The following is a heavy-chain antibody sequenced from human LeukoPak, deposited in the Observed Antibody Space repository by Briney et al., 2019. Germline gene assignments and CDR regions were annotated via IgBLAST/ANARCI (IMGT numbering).Heavy chain of an antibody. CDR3: AKGAEIDL. CDR1: GFTFTNYA. Sequence: PGGSLRLSFATSGFTFTNYAMNWVRQAPGKGLEWVSAVTGPGDTTYYADSVKGRFFMSREDSKTTVYLQLNSLRAEDTAIYYCAKGAEIDLWGQATLVTVSS. D-gene: IGHD3-16*01. J-gene: IGHJ5*02. V-gene: IGHV3-23*01. CDR2: VTGPGDTT.